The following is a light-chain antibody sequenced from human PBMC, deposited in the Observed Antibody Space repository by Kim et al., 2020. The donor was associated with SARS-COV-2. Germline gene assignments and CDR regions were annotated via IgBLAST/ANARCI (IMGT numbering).Light chain of an antibody. J-gene: IGLJ2*01. V-gene: IGLV1-44*01. Sequence: QSVLTQPPSASGTPGQRVTMSCSGSNSNIGSNTVHWFQQFPGTAPKLLIYSNNQRPSGVPDRFSDSKSGTSASLAIDGLQSEDEADYYCAAWDDSLNGPGFGGGTQLTVL. CDR3: AAWDDSLNGPG. CDR1: NSNIGSNT. CDR2: SNN.